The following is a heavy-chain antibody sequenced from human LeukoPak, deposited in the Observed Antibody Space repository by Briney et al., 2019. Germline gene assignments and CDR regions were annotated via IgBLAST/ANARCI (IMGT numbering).Heavy chain of an antibody. J-gene: IGHJ4*02. V-gene: IGHV4-59*08. D-gene: IGHD3-10*01. CDR3: ARHYYGSGSYFDY. CDR1: GGSISSYY. Sequence: SETLSLTCTVSGGSISSYYWSWIRQPPGKGLEWIGYIYYSGSTNYNPSLKSRVTISVDTSKNQFSLKLGSVTAADTAVYYCARHYYGSGSYFDYWGQGTLVTVSS. CDR2: IYYSGST.